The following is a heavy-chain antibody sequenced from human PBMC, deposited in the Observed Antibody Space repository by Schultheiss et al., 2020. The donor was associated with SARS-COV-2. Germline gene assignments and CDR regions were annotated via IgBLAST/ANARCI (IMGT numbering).Heavy chain of an antibody. CDR3: ARTSRRAAVAGTYYYYGMDV. CDR1: GFSLSNARMG. J-gene: IGHJ6*02. Sequence: SGPTLLKPTETLTLTCTVSGFSLSNARMGVSWIRQPPGKALEWLARIDWDDDKYYSTSLKTRLTISKDTSKNQVVLTMTNMDPVDTATYYCARTSRRAAVAGTYYYYGMDVWGQGTTVTVSS. D-gene: IGHD6-19*01. V-gene: IGHV2-70*11. CDR2: IDWDDDK.